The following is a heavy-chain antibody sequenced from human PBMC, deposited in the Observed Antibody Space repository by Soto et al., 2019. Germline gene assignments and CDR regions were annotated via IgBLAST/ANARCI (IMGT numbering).Heavy chain of an antibody. J-gene: IGHJ4*02. CDR1: GGSISSGGYS. V-gene: IGHV4-30-2*01. CDR3: ARADGRF. CDR2: IYHSGST. Sequence: SETLSLTCTVSGGSISSGGYSWSWIRQPPGKGLEWIGYIYHSGSTYYNPSLKSRVTISVDRSKNQFSLKLSSVTAADTAVYYCARADGRFWGQGTLVTVSS.